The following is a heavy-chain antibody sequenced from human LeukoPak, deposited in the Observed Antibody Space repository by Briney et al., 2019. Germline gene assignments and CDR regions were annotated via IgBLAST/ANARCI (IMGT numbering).Heavy chain of an antibody. CDR3: ASLQDSSGALGV. Sequence: PSETLSLTCTVSGGSISSSSYYWGWIRQPPGKGLEWIGSIYYSGSTYYNLSLKSRVTISVDTSKNQFSLKLSSVTAADTAVYYCASLQDSSGALGVWGQGTMVTVSS. CDR2: IYYSGST. V-gene: IGHV4-39*07. J-gene: IGHJ3*01. D-gene: IGHD6-19*01. CDR1: GGSISSSSYY.